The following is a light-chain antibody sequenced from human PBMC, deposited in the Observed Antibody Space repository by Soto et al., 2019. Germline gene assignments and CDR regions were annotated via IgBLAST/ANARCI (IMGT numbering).Light chain of an antibody. CDR2: TTN. CDR1: RSNIGRDT. CDR3: AVWDGSLNGWV. J-gene: IGLJ3*02. V-gene: IGLV1-44*01. Sequence: QLVLTQPPSASGTPGQRVTISCSGGRSNIGRDTVNWYQQFPGTAPKLLIYTTNQRPSGVPDRFSGSKSGTSASLAISGLQSEDEADYYCAVWDGSLNGWVFGGGTKLTVL.